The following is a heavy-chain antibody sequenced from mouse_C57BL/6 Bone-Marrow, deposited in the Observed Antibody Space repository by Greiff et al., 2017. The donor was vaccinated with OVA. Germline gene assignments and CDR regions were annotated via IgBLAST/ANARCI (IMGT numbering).Heavy chain of an antibody. J-gene: IGHJ4*01. Sequence: QVQLQQSGAELVKPGASVKISCKASGYAFSSYWMNWVKQRPGKGLEWIGQIYPGDGDTNYNGKFKGKATLTADKSSSTAYMQLSSLTSDDSAVYFCARAGDGNPPAMDYWGQGTSVTVSS. D-gene: IGHD2-1*01. V-gene: IGHV1-80*01. CDR2: IYPGDGDT. CDR3: ARAGDGNPPAMDY. CDR1: GYAFSSYW.